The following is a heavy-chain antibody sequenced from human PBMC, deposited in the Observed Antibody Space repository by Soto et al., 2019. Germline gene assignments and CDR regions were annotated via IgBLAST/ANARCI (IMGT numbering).Heavy chain of an antibody. V-gene: IGHV1-18*04. CDR1: GYSFHNFG. J-gene: IGHJ4*02. Sequence: QVQLVQSGPELKKPGASVKVSCKASGYSFHNFGIVWVRQAPGQGLEWMGWISGQIAKTNYAQKFQGKVTMTTDTSTSTAYMELNTLISDDTAMYYCARGPPSGSFSLTPRYWGQGTLVTVSS. D-gene: IGHD1-26*01. CDR3: ARGPPSGSFSLTPRY. CDR2: ISGQIAKT.